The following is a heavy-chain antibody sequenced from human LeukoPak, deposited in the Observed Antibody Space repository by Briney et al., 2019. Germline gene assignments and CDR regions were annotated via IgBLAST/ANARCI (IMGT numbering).Heavy chain of an antibody. CDR1: GYTFTSYG. D-gene: IGHD3-9*01. Sequence: ASVKVSCKASGYTFTSYGISWVRQAPGQGLEWMGWISAYNGNTNYAQKLQGRVTMTTDTSTSTAYMELRSLRSDDTAVYYCAREESKYYDILTGYYSYYYYYGMDVWGQGTTVTVSS. CDR2: ISAYNGNT. J-gene: IGHJ6*02. CDR3: AREESKYYDILTGYYSYYYYYGMDV. V-gene: IGHV1-18*01.